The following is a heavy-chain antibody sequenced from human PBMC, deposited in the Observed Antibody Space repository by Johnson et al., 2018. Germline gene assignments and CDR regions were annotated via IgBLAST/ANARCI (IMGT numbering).Heavy chain of an antibody. Sequence: QVQLVQSGGGVVQPGRSLRLSCAASGFTFSTYGMHWVRQAPGKGLEWVAVIWYDGSNKYYADSVKGRFTISRDNSKNTLYLQMNSLRAEDTAVYYCARDLWFGESAGYMDVWGKGTTVTVSS. D-gene: IGHD3-10*01. V-gene: IGHV3-33*01. CDR1: GFTFSTYG. CDR2: IWYDGSNK. CDR3: ARDLWFGESAGYMDV. J-gene: IGHJ6*03.